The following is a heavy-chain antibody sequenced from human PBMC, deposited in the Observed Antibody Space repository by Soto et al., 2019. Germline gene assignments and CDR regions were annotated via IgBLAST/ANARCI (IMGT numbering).Heavy chain of an antibody. V-gene: IGHV1-18*01. CDR2: INPYNGKT. J-gene: IGHJ4*02. D-gene: IGHD3-16*01. CDR1: GYTFTSYG. Sequence: ASVKVSCKASGYTFTSYGISWVRQAPGQGLEWMAWINPYNGKTKCAEKFLGRVTVTTDTSTATAYMEVRSLTSDDTAVFYCARVGVGLAPPRVWPYWGPG. CDR3: ARVGVGLAPPRVWPY.